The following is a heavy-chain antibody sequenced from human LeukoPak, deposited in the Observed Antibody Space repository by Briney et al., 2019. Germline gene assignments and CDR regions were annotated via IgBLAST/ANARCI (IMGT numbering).Heavy chain of an antibody. D-gene: IGHD3-3*01. J-gene: IGHJ4*02. V-gene: IGHV3-30*18. CDR2: ISYDGSNK. Sequence: GGSLRLSCVVSGFTFSNYGIHWVRQAPGKGLEWVAVISYDGSNKYYADSVKGRFTISRDNSKNTLYLQMNSLRAEDTAVYYCAKGRWSGYYIYWGQGTLVTVSS. CDR3: AKGRWSGYYIY. CDR1: GFTFSNYG.